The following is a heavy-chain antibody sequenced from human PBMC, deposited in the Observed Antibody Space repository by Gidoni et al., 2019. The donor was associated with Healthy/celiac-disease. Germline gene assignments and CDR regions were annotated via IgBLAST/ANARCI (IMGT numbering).Heavy chain of an antibody. V-gene: IGHV4-31*03. J-gene: IGHJ4*02. D-gene: IGHD1-26*01. Sequence: QVQLQESGPGLVKPSQTLSLTCTVPGGSSSSGGYYWSWIRQLQGKGLEWIGYIYYSGSTSSTPSLKSRVTISVATSKNQFSLKLSSVTAADPAVYYCARGGVGATTFDYWGQGTLVTVSS. CDR2: IYYSGST. CDR3: ARGGVGATTFDY. CDR1: GGSSSSGGYY.